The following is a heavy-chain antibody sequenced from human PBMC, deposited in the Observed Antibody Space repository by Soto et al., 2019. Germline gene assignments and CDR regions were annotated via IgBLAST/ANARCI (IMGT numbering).Heavy chain of an antibody. D-gene: IGHD5-12*01. Sequence: QVQLVQSGAEVKKPGSSVKVSCNASGGTFSIYAVSWVRQAPGQGLEWMGGIIPIIGTRNYAQRFQGRITITGDESTSTAYMELSSLKSEDTAVYYCARDLGSGYDPGDYWGQGTLVTVSS. CDR3: ARDLGSGYDPGDY. CDR1: GGTFSIYA. V-gene: IGHV1-69*12. J-gene: IGHJ4*02. CDR2: IIPIIGTR.